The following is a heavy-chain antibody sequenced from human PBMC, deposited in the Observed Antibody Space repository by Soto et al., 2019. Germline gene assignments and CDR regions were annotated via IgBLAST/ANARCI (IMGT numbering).Heavy chain of an antibody. CDR3: ARDLGITGTTPYYYGMDC. CDR2: INPNSGGT. V-gene: IGHV1-2*04. J-gene: IGHJ6*02. CDR1: GYTFTGYY. Sequence: QVQLVQSGAEVKKPGASVKVYCKASGYTFTGYYMHWVRQAPGQGLEWMGWINPNSGGTNYAQEFQGWVPMTRDTSISPAGMELSRRRSDDTAVDYCARDLGITGTTPYYYGMDCWGQGTRGTFSS. D-gene: IGHD1-20*01.